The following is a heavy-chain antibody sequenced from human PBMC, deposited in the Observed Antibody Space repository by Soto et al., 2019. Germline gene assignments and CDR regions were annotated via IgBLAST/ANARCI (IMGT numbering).Heavy chain of an antibody. Sequence: ASVKVSCKASGCTFTGYYMHWVRQAPGQGLEWMGWINPNSGGTNYAQKFQGRVTMTRDTSISTAYMELSRLRSDDTAVYYCARNVGGGTGWFDPWGQGTLVTVSS. J-gene: IGHJ5*02. CDR2: INPNSGGT. CDR1: GCTFTGYY. D-gene: IGHD3-10*01. V-gene: IGHV1-2*02. CDR3: ARNVGGGTGWFDP.